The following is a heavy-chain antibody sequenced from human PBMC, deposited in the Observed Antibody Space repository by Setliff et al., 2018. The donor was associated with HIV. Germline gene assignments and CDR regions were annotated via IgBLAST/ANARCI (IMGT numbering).Heavy chain of an antibody. CDR1: GYTFTGYY. V-gene: IGHV1-2*02. Sequence: VASVKVSCKASGYTFTGYYMHWVRQAPGQGLEWMGWINPNSGGTNYAQKFQGRVTMTRDTSIRTAYMELSRLRSDDTAVYYGAGGWGLSYYYDSSGYTPFDYWGQGTLVTVSS. CDR3: AGGWGLSYYYDSSGYTPFDY. CDR2: INPNSGGT. D-gene: IGHD3-22*01. J-gene: IGHJ4*02.